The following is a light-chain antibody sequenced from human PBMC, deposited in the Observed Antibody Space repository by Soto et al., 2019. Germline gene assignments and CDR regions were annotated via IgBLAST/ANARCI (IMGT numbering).Light chain of an antibody. V-gene: IGLV2-11*01. CDR2: DVT. CDR3: CSYVGSYTSYV. J-gene: IGLJ1*01. CDR1: SSDVGGYNF. Sequence: QSALTQPRSVSGSPGQSVTISCTGTSSDVGGYNFVSWYQQHPGKAPKFMIYDVTKRPSGVPDRFSGSKSGNTAPLTISGLQAEDEADYYCCSYVGSYTSYVFGTGTKLTVL.